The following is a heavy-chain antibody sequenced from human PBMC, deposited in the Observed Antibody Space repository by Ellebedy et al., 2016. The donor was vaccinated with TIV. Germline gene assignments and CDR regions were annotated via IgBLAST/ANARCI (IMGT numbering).Heavy chain of an antibody. CDR3: ARALIRITIFGVVIRYYYYYGMDV. D-gene: IGHD3-3*01. Sequence: PGGSLRLSCAASGFTFSSYAMHWVRQAPGKGLEWVAVISYDGSNKYYADSVKGRFTISRDNSKNTLYLQMNSLRAEDTAVYYCARALIRITIFGVVIRYYYYYGMDVWGQGTTVTVSS. V-gene: IGHV3-30-3*01. CDR2: ISYDGSNK. J-gene: IGHJ6*02. CDR1: GFTFSSYA.